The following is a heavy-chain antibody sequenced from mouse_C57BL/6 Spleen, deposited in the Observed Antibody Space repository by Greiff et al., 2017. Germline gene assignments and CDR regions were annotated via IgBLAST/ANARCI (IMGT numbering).Heavy chain of an antibody. D-gene: IGHD2-4*01. V-gene: IGHV2-9-1*01. CDR3: ARNRPFYYDYDEAMDY. CDR1: GFSLTSYA. J-gene: IGHJ4*01. Sequence: QVQLKESGPGLVAPSQSLSITCTVTGFSLTSYAISWVRQPPGKGLEWLGVIWTGGGTNYNSALKSRLSNSIDNSKSQVFLKMNNLQTDDTARYYCARNRPFYYDYDEAMDYWGQGTSVTVSS. CDR2: IWTGGGT.